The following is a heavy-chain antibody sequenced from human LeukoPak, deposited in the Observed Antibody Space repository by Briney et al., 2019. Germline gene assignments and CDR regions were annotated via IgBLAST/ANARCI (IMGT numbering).Heavy chain of an antibody. CDR1: GFTFSSYA. V-gene: IGHV3-23*01. D-gene: IGHD2-2*01. Sequence: GGSLRLSCAASGFTFSSYAMSWVRQAPGKGLEWVSAISGSGCSTYYEDSVKGRFTVSRDNSKNSLYLQMNSLRAEDTALYYCARYCGSSTCYGQTPHYSYYAMDVWGQGTTVTVSS. CDR3: ARYCGSSTCYGQTPHYSYYAMDV. CDR2: ISGSGCST. J-gene: IGHJ6*02.